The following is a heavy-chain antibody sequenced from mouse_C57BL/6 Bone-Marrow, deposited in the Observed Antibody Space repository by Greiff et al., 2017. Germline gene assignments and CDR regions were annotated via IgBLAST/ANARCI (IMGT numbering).Heavy chain of an antibody. CDR2: IHPNSGST. Sequence: VQLQQPGAELVKPGASVKLSCKASGYTFTSYWMHWVKQRPGQGLEWIGMIHPNSGSTNYNEKFKNKATLTVDKSSSTAYMQLSSLTSEDSAVYYCARKWLLPFGYWGQGTTLTVSS. CDR1: GYTFTSYW. J-gene: IGHJ2*01. V-gene: IGHV1-64*01. D-gene: IGHD2-3*01. CDR3: ARKWLLPFGY.